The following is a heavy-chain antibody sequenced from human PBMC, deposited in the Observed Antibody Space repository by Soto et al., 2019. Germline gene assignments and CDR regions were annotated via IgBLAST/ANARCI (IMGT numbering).Heavy chain of an antibody. CDR1: GFTFSSYG. CDR2: IWYDGSNK. Sequence: QVQLVESGGGVVQPGRSLRLSCAASGFTFSSYGTHWVRQAPGKGLEWVAVIWYDGSNKYYADSVKGRFTISRDNSKNTMYLQMNSLRAEDTAVYYCARDVLYCGGDCNYFDYWGQGTLVAVCS. CDR3: ARDVLYCGGDCNYFDY. D-gene: IGHD2-21*02. V-gene: IGHV3-33*01. J-gene: IGHJ4*02.